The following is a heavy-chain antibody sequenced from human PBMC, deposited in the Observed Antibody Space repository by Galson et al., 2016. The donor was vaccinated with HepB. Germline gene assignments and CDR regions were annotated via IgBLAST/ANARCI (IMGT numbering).Heavy chain of an antibody. CDR1: GFYFSSNS. D-gene: IGHD2-2*01. CDR3: APPKSLPSAAT. V-gene: IGHV3-7*01. J-gene: IGHJ5*02. Sequence: SLRLSCAASGFYFSSNSMNWVRQAPGKGLEFVANIKEDGGAKSYVDSVKGRFTISRDNAKNSLYLQMDSLRAEDSAVYYCAPPKSLPSAATWGQGTLVTVSS. CDR2: IKEDGGAK.